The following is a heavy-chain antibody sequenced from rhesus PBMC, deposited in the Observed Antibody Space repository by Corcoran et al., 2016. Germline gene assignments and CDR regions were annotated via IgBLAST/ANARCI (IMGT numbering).Heavy chain of an antibody. CDR2: INSGGGKT. CDR3: AKDYGGWSGDY. CDR1: GFTFSRYW. J-gene: IGHJ4*01. V-gene: IGHV3S25*01. Sequence: EVQLVASGGGLAKPGGSLRLSCAASGFTFSRYWMNWVRQAPGKGLEWVSAINSGGGKTYYADSVKGRFTISRDNSKNTLSLQMNSLRAEDTAMYYCAKDYGGWSGDYWGQGVLVTVSS. D-gene: IGHD6-37*01.